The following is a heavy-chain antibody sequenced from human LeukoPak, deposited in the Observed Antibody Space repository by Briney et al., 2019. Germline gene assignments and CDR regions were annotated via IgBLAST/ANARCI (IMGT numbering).Heavy chain of an antibody. V-gene: IGHV3-53*01. J-gene: IGHJ4*02. CDR3: AREFPEYSSSWYGYFDY. Sequence: PGGSLRLSCAASGFTVSSNYMSWVRQAPGKGPEWVPVIYSGGSTYYADSVKGRFTISRDNSKNTLYLQMNSLRAEDTAVYYCAREFPEYSSSWYGYFDYWGQGTLVTVSS. D-gene: IGHD6-13*01. CDR1: GFTVSSNY. CDR2: IYSGGST.